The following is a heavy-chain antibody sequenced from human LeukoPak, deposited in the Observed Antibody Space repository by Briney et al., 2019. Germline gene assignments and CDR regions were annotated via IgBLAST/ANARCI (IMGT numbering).Heavy chain of an antibody. J-gene: IGHJ6*04. CDR1: GFTFSTYS. D-gene: IGHD3-10*02. Sequence: PGGSLRLSCAASGFTFSTYSMNWVRQAPGKGLEWVSSISSSSSYIFYADSVKGRFTISRDNAKNSLYLQMNSLRAEDTAVYYCAELGITMIGGVWGKGTTVTISS. CDR2: ISSSSSYI. CDR3: AELGITMIGGV. V-gene: IGHV3-21*01.